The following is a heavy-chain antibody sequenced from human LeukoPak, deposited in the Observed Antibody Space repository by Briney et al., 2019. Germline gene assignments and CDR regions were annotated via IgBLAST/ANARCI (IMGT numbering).Heavy chain of an antibody. J-gene: IGHJ5*02. CDR1: GYTFTSYY. V-gene: IGHV1-46*01. D-gene: IGHD2-21*02. CDR2: INPSGGST. CDR3: AREHCGGDCYSSVWIDP. Sequence: ASVKVSCKASGYTFTSYYMHWVRQAPGQGLEWIGIINPSGGSTSYAQKFQGRVTMTRDMSTSTAYMELRSLRSDDTAVYYCAREHCGGDCYSSVWIDPWGQGTLVTVSS.